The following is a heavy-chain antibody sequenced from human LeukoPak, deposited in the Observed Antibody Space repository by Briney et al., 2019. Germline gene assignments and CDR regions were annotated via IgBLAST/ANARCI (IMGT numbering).Heavy chain of an antibody. CDR3: VRSIDY. Sequence: GGSLRLSCVASGFTFSSYWMSWVRQAPGKGLEWAANISPDGSGTFYVDSAKGRFTVSRDNAKNSLSLQMNSLRVEDTAMYYCVRSIDYWGQGTLVTVSS. J-gene: IGHJ4*02. CDR1: GFTFSSYW. V-gene: IGHV3-7*01. CDR2: ISPDGSGT.